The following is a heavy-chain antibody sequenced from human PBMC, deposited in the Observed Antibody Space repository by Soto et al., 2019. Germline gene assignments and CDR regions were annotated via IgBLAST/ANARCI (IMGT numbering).Heavy chain of an antibody. V-gene: IGHV4-34*01. CDR2: INHSGST. D-gene: IGHD3-3*01. J-gene: IGHJ6*02. CDR3: ARGYYDFWSGYYSRSYYYYGMDV. Sequence: SETLSLTCAVYGGSFSGYYLSWIRQPPGKGLEWIGEINHSGSTNYNPSLKSRVTISVDTSKNQFSLKLSSVTAADTAVYYCARGYYDFWSGYYSRSYYYYGMDVWGQGTTVTVSS. CDR1: GGSFSGYY.